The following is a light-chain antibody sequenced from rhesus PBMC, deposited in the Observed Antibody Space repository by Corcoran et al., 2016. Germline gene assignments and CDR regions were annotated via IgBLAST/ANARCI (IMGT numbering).Light chain of an antibody. CDR3: VQAIAFPYS. Sequence: DIVMTQTPLSLPITPGEPASISCRSSQSPLHSNGNTYLHWYLQKPGQSPRLLIYGGSNRAYGVPDRFSGIGSGNNCTLKISKVEAEYVGVYYCVQAIAFPYSFGQGTKVEIK. CDR2: GGS. CDR1: QSPLHSNGNTY. J-gene: IGKJ2*01. V-gene: IGKV2-72*02.